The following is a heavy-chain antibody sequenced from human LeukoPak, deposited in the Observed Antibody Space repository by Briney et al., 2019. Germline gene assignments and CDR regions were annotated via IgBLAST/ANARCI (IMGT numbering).Heavy chain of an antibody. J-gene: IGHJ4*02. Sequence: GGSLRLSCAVSGFIFGNAWMSWVRQAPGKGLEWVSVIYSGGSTYYADSVKGRFTISRDNSKNTLYLQMNSLRAEDTAVYYCARDVSSGYWGQGTLVTVSS. CDR2: IYSGGST. CDR1: GFIFGNAW. V-gene: IGHV3-66*01. CDR3: ARDVSSGY. D-gene: IGHD1-26*01.